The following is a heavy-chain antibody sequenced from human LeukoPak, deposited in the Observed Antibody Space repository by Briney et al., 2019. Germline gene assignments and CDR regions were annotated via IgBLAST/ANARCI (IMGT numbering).Heavy chain of an antibody. CDR1: GFTFSDHY. Sequence: GGSLRLSCAVSGFTFSDHYMDWVRQAPGKGLERVGRSRNKANSYTTEYASSVKGRFTFSRDDSKNSLFLQMNSLKTEDTAVYYCARYGSTIRAYDIWGQGTMVTVSS. V-gene: IGHV3-72*01. CDR2: SRNKANSYTT. CDR3: ARYGSTIRAYDI. J-gene: IGHJ3*02. D-gene: IGHD1-1*01.